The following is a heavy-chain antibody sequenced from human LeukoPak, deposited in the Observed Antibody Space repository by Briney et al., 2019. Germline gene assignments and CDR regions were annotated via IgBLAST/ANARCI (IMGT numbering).Heavy chain of an antibody. D-gene: IGHD3-22*01. CDR3: ARDSSKTYDSSGFLDY. Sequence: GGSLRLSCAASGFTFSSYSMNWVRQAPGKGLEWVSYISSSSGTIYYADSVKGRFTISRDNAKNSLYLQMNSLRAEDTAVYYCARDSSKTYDSSGFLDYWGQGTLVTVSS. V-gene: IGHV3-48*04. J-gene: IGHJ4*02. CDR1: GFTFSSYS. CDR2: ISSSSGTI.